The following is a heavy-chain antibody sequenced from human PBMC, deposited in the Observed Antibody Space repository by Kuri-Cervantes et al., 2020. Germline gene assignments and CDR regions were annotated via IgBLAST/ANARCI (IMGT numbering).Heavy chain of an antibody. CDR1: GFSRSNPRMG. J-gene: IGHJ6*02. Sequence: SAPTLLKPTESLTLTCTASGFSRSNPRMGVSWIRQPPGKSLEWLAHIFSNDKKSYSTSWKSRLTISKYTSKSQVFLTMTNMDPVDTATYYFPRMDGDDYYYGMDVWGQGTTVTVSS. D-gene: IGHD4-17*01. V-gene: IGHV2-26*01. CDR3: PRMDGDDYYYGMDV. CDR2: IFSNDKK.